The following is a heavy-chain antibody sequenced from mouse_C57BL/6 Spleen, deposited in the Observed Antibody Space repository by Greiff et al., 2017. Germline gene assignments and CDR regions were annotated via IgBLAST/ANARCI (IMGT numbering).Heavy chain of an antibody. J-gene: IGHJ2*01. CDR3: ARWGYYDSFDY. V-gene: IGHV7-3*01. D-gene: IGHD2-4*01. Sequence: EVHLVESGGGLVQPGGSLSLSCAASGFTFTDYYMSWVRQPPGKALEWLGFIRNKANGYTTEYSASVKGRFTISRDNSQSILYLQMNALRAEDSATYYCARWGYYDSFDYWGQGTTLTVSS. CDR1: GFTFTDYY. CDR2: IRNKANGYTT.